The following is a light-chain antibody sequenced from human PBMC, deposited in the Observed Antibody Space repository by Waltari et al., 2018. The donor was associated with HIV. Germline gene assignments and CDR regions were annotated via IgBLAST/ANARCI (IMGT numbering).Light chain of an antibody. J-gene: IGKJ2*01. CDR1: QSVRSSY. Sequence: EIVLTQSPGTLSLSPGERATLSCRASQSVRSSYLAWYQQKPGQAPGLLIYGASSRATGIPDMFSGSGSGTDSTLTISRLEPEDFAVYYCQQFGSSPPYTFGQGTKLEIK. CDR3: QQFGSSPPYT. V-gene: IGKV3-20*01. CDR2: GAS.